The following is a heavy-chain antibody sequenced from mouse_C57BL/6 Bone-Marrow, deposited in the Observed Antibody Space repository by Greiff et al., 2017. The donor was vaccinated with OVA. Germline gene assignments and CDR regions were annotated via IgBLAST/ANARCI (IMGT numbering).Heavy chain of an antibody. V-gene: IGHV1-7*01. CDR2: INPSSGYT. J-gene: IGHJ3*01. D-gene: IGHD3-2*02. Sequence: QVQLQQSGAELAKPGASVKLSCKASGYTFTSYWMHWVKQRPGQGLEWIGYINPSSGYTKYNQKFKDKATLTADKSSSTAYMQLSSLTYEDSAVYYCASPKTAQATLFAYWGQGTLVTVSA. CDR1: GYTFTSYW. CDR3: ASPKTAQATLFAY.